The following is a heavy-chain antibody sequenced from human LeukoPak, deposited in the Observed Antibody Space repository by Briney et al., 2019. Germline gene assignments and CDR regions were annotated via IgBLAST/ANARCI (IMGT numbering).Heavy chain of an antibody. J-gene: IGHJ4*02. CDR2: MNPDSGNT. CDR1: GYTFTGYF. V-gene: IGHV1-8*03. D-gene: IGHD2-8*01. CDR3: AIFQERDSLGYCSNDVCQVLGGY. Sequence: ASVKVSCKASGYTFTGYFMHWVRQAPGQGLEWMGWMNPDSGNTGYAQKFQGRVTITRNTSISTAYMELSSLSSEDTAVYYCAIFQERDSLGYCSNDVCQVLGGYWGQGTLVTVSS.